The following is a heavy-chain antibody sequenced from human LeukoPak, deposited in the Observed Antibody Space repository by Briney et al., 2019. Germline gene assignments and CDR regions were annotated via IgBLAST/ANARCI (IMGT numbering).Heavy chain of an antibody. Sequence: GGSLRLSCAASGFTFFSYTMNWVRQAPGKGPEWVSSISSSSSYIYYADSVKGRFTISRDNAKNSLYLQMNSLRAEDTAVYYCAELGITMIGGVWGKGTTVTISS. D-gene: IGHD3-10*02. CDR1: GFTFFSYT. V-gene: IGHV3-21*01. CDR3: AELGITMIGGV. J-gene: IGHJ6*04. CDR2: ISSSSSYI.